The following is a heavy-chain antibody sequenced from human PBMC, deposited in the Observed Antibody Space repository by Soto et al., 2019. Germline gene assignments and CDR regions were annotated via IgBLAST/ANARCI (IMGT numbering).Heavy chain of an antibody. J-gene: IGHJ4*02. V-gene: IGHV3-23*01. D-gene: IGHD1-26*01. CDR1: GFTFSSYA. CDR2: IGATSGNT. CDR3: AKRPGSSGPFDF. Sequence: EVQLLESGGGLVQPGGSLRQSCAASGFTFSSYAMSWVRQGPGKGLEWVATIGATSGNTYYPDSMKGRFTISRDNSKDTLDLQMNNLGAEDTAVYYCAKRPGSSGPFDFWGQGTLVTVSS.